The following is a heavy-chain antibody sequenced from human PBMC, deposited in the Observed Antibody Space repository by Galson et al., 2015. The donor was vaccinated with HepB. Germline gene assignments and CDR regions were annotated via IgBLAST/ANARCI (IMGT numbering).Heavy chain of an antibody. D-gene: IGHD3-3*01. CDR2: ISSSSSTI. CDR1: GFTFSSYS. J-gene: IGHJ4*02. Sequence: SLRLSCAASGFTFSSYSMNWVRQAPGKGLEWVSYISSSSSTIYYADSVKGRFTISRDNAKNSLYLQMNSLRAEDTAVYYCAREFWSGYQHVDYWGQGTLVTVSS. V-gene: IGHV3-48*01. CDR3: AREFWSGYQHVDY.